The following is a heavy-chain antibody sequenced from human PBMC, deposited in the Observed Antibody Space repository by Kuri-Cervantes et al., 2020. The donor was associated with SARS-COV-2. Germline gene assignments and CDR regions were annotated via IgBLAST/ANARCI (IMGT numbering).Heavy chain of an antibody. CDR2: IYTSGST. CDR1: GGSISSGSYY. CDR3: ARAGRLPNESLDY. D-gene: IGHD6-25*01. Sequence: SETLSLTCTVSGGSISSGSYYWSWIRQPAGKGLEWIGRIYTSGSTNYNPSLKSRVTISVDTSKNQFSLKLSSVTAADTAVYYCARAGRLPNESLDYWGQGTLVTVSS. J-gene: IGHJ4*02. V-gene: IGHV4-61*02.